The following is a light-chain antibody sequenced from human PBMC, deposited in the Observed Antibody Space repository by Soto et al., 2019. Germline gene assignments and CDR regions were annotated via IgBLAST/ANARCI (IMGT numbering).Light chain of an antibody. CDR1: QSITTW. Sequence: DIQMTQSPSTLSASVGDRVTITCRASQSITTWLAWYQQKPGKAPKLLIYKATNLQSGVPSRFSGSGSGTEFSLTISSLQPEDFAVYYCHHYGTSHFTFGPGTKVDI. V-gene: IGKV1-5*03. CDR2: KAT. CDR3: HHYGTSHFT. J-gene: IGKJ3*01.